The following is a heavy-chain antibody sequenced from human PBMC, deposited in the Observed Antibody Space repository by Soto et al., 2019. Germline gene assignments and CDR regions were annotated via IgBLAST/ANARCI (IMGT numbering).Heavy chain of an antibody. Sequence: GGSLRLSCAASGFTFRNYDMHWVRQAPGKGLGGVADISYDGSNKYYADSVKGRFTISRDNAKNTLYLQMNSLRAEDTAVYYCAKDAGQLPDWFDPWGQGTLVTVS. CDR3: AKDAGQLPDWFDP. V-gene: IGHV3-30*18. CDR1: GFTFRNYD. CDR2: ISYDGSNK. D-gene: IGHD2-2*01. J-gene: IGHJ5*02.